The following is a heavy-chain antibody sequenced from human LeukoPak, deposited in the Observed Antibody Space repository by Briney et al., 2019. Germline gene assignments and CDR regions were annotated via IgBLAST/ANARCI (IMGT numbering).Heavy chain of an antibody. J-gene: IGHJ4*02. CDR1: GFTFSSYW. Sequence: GGSLRPSCAASGFTFSSYWMHWVRQAPGKGLVWVSRINSDGSSTSYADSVKGRFTISRDNAKNTLYLQMNSLRAEDTAVYYCARDSGNGATDYWGQGTLVTVSS. CDR3: ARDSGNGATDY. V-gene: IGHV3-74*01. D-gene: IGHD3-10*01. CDR2: INSDGSST.